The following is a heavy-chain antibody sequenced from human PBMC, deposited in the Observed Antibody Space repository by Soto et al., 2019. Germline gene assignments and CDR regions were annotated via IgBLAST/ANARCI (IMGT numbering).Heavy chain of an antibody. CDR3: ARLGIAAPGNPGP. CDR2: IDPSDSYT. J-gene: IGHJ5*02. D-gene: IGHD6-13*01. Sequence: LKISCKGSGYSFTTYWISWVRQMPGKGLEWMGRIDPSDSYTNYSPSFQGHVTISADKSISTAYLQWSSLKASDTAMYYCARLGIAAPGNPGPWGQGTLVTVSS. CDR1: GYSFTTYW. V-gene: IGHV5-10-1*01.